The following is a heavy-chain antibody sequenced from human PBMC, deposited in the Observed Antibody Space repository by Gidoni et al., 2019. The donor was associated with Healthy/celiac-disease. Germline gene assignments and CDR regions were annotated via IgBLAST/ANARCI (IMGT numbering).Heavy chain of an antibody. J-gene: IGHJ2*01. CDR2: IAYDGSNK. V-gene: IGHV3-30-3*01. CDR1: GFTFSSYA. D-gene: IGHD2-21*01. Sequence: QVQLVESGGGVVQPGRSLRLSCAASGFTFSSYAMHWFRQAPGKGLEVVAVIAYDGSNKYYADSVKGRFTISRDNSKNTLYLQMNSLRAEDTAVYYCARGPRRFRAILWYFDLWGRGTLVTVSS. CDR3: ARGPRRFRAILWYFDL.